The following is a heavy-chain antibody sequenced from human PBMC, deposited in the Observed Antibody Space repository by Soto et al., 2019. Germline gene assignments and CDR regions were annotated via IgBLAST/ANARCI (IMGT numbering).Heavy chain of an antibody. CDR3: ARKYCSGGSCYLTSLDAFDI. CDR1: GGTFSSYA. CDR2: IIPIFGTA. Sequence: QVQLVQSGAEVKKPGSSVKVSCKASGGTFSSYAISWVRQAPGQGLEWMGGIIPIFGTANYAQKFQGRVTITAEESXXTXYXXLSSLRSEDTAVYYCARKYCSGGSCYLTSLDAFDIWGQGTMVTVSS. V-gene: IGHV1-69*12. J-gene: IGHJ3*02. D-gene: IGHD2-15*01.